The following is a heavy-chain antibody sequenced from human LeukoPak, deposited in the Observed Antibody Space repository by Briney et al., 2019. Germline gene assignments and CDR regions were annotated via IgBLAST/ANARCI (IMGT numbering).Heavy chain of an antibody. J-gene: IGHJ3*02. D-gene: IGHD5-18*01. Sequence: GGSLRLSCATSGFTFSSYAMSWVRQAPGKGLEWVSGIGASGGSTYYADSVKGRFTISRDNSKNTLYLQMNSLRTEDTAVYYCAKDREYSYGLGAFESWGQGTMVTVSS. CDR3: AKDREYSYGLGAFES. CDR2: IGASGGST. CDR1: GFTFSSYA. V-gene: IGHV3-23*01.